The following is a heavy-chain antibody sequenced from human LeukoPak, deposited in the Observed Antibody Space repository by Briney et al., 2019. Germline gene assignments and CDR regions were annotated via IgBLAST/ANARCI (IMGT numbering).Heavy chain of an antibody. D-gene: IGHD2-15*01. V-gene: IGHV4-39*01. CDR2: IYYSGST. J-gene: IGHJ4*02. Sequence: SETLSLTCTVSGGSISSSSYYWGWIRQPPGKGLEWIGSIYYSGSTYYNPSLKSRVTISVDTSKNQFSLKLSSVTAADTAVYYCARGGPWPSYWGQGTLVTVSS. CDR1: GGSISSSSYY. CDR3: ARGGPWPSY.